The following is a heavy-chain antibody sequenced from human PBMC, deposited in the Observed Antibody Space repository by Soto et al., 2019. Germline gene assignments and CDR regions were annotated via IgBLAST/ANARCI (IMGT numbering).Heavy chain of an antibody. Sequence: SETLSLTCAVYGGSFSGYYWSWIRQPPGKGLEWIGEINHSGSTNYNPSLKSRVTISVDTSKNQFSLKLSSVTAADTAVYYCARSLYCSGGSCYRGADAFGIWGQGTMVTVSS. CDR1: GGSFSGYY. J-gene: IGHJ3*02. D-gene: IGHD2-15*01. CDR2: INHSGST. CDR3: ARSLYCSGGSCYRGADAFGI. V-gene: IGHV4-34*01.